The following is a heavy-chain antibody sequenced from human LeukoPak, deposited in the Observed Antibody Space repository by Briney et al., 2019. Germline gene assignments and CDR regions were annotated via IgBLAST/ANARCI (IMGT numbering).Heavy chain of an antibody. V-gene: IGHV5-51*01. CDR2: TYPGDSDT. Sequence: GESMKISCKGAGYSFTSYWSRWVRQMPGKGLEWMGITYPGDSDTRYSPAFQGQVTISADKSISTAYLQWSSLKASDTAMYYCARWTYYGSGSYYLGIDYWGQGTLVTVSS. CDR3: ARWTYYGSGSYYLGIDY. D-gene: IGHD3-10*01. CDR1: GYSFTSYW. J-gene: IGHJ4*02.